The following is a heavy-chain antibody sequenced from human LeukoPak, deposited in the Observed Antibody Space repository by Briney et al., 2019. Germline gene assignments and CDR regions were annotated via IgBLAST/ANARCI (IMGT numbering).Heavy chain of an antibody. V-gene: IGHV1-18*01. CDR3: ARDMVGLAAIGNWFDP. CDR1: GDTFSSYG. Sequence: ASVKVSCKASGDTFSSYGISWVPQAPGQGLEWMAWLATYNGNSKYAQKVQGRVTMTTDTSTTTAYMELRTLRSDDAAVYYCARDMVGLAAIGNWFDPCGQGALVTVSS. CDR2: LATYNGNS. D-gene: IGHD6-13*01. J-gene: IGHJ5*02.